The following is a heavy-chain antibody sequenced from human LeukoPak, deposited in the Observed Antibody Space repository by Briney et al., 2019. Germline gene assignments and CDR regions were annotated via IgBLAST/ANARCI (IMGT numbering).Heavy chain of an antibody. V-gene: IGHV3-23*01. CDR2: ISGSGDST. J-gene: IGHJ3*02. CDR1: GFTFSSFV. Sequence: PGGSLRLSCAASGFTFSSFVMSWVRQAPGMGPEWVSAISGSGDSTYYADSVKGRFTISRDNSKNTLHLQMNSRRAEDTAVYYCAKCLDAFDIWGQGTMVTVSS. CDR3: AKCLDAFDI.